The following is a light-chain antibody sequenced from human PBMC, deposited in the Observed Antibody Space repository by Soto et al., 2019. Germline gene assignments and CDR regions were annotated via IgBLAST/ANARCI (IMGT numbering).Light chain of an antibody. CDR2: EVS. CDR3: TSYIYSSGHFV. J-gene: IGLJ1*01. V-gene: IGLV2-14*01. Sequence: QSVLTQPASVSGSPGQSITIFCTGSSSDFSAYHYVSWYQQHPGKAPKLMIYEVSHRPPGMSPRFSGSKSGNTASLTITGLQVEDEADYYCTSYIYSSGHFVFGTGTKVTVL. CDR1: SSDFSAYHY.